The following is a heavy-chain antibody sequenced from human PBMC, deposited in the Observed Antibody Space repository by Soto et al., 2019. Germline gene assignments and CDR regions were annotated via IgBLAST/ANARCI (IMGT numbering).Heavy chain of an antibody. CDR2: IYHSGST. V-gene: IGHV4-4*02. D-gene: IGHD4-17*01. CDR3: ARGSNDYGVHLLFDY. CDR1: GGSISSSNW. Sequence: SETLSLTCAVSGGSISSSNWWSWVRQPPGKGLEWIGEIYHSGSTNYNPSLKSRVTISVDKSKNQFSLKLSSVTAADTAVYYCARGSNDYGVHLLFDYWGQGTLVTVSS. J-gene: IGHJ4*02.